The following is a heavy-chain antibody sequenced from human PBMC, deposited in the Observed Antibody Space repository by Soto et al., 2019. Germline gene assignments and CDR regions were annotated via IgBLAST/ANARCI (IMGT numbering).Heavy chain of an antibody. Sequence: QVQLQQWGAGLLKPSETLSLTCAVYGGSFSGYYWSWIRQPPGNGLEWIGEINHSGSTNYNPSLKSRVTISVDTSKNQFSLKLSSVTAADTAVYYCARVCSSGLGPIDYWGQGTLVTVSS. J-gene: IGHJ4*02. D-gene: IGHD2-2*01. CDR3: ARVCSSGLGPIDY. CDR1: GGSFSGYY. V-gene: IGHV4-34*01. CDR2: INHSGST.